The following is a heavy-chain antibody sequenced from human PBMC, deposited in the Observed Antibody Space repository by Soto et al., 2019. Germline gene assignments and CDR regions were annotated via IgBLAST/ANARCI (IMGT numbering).Heavy chain of an antibody. Sequence: QVQLQQWGAGLLKPSETLSLTCAVYGGSFSGYYWSWIRQPPGKGRGWIGEINHSGSTNYNPSLKSRVTISVYTSKNQFSLKLSSVTAADTAVYYCARGRVMWLVPWRWFDPWGQGTLVTVSS. CDR2: INHSGST. J-gene: IGHJ5*02. V-gene: IGHV4-34*01. CDR1: GGSFSGYY. D-gene: IGHD6-19*01. CDR3: ARGRVMWLVPWRWFDP.